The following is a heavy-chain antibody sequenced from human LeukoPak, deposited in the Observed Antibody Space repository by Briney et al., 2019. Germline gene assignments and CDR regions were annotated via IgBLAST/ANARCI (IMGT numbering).Heavy chain of an antibody. D-gene: IGHD3-3*01. CDR1: GSTFSSYA. V-gene: IGHV3-30-3*01. Sequence: GGSLRLSCAASGSTFSSYAMHWVRQAPGKGLEWVAVISYDGSNKYYADSVKGRFTISRDNSKNTLYLQMNSLRAEDTAVYYCARERADVAFPYYDFWSGYGNTTELDYWGQGTLVTVSS. CDR2: ISYDGSNK. J-gene: IGHJ4*02. CDR3: ARERADVAFPYYDFWSGYGNTTELDY.